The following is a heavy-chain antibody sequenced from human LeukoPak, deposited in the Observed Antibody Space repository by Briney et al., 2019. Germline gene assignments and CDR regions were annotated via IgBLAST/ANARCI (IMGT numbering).Heavy chain of an antibody. V-gene: IGHV3-30*02. D-gene: IGHD6-13*01. J-gene: IGHJ4*02. CDR3: AKDGGSWCADY. CDR2: IQNDGTDK. CDR1: GINFRSSG. Sequence: GGSLRLSCAASGINFRSSGMHWVRQAPGKGLEWVTFIQNDGTDKSYADSVKGRFTISRDNSKNTLYLQMNSLRAEDTAVYYCAKDGGSWCADYWGQGTLVTVSS.